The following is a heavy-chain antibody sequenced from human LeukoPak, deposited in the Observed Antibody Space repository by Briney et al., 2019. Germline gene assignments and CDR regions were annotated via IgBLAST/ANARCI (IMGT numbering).Heavy chain of an antibody. CDR2: IYYSGST. CDR1: GGSISNYY. V-gene: IGHV4-59*01. CDR3: ARHLAGDLDY. Sequence: ASETLSLTCTVSGGSISNYYWSWIRQLPGKGLEWIGYIYYSGSTNYNPSLKSRVTISVDTSKNQFSLKLSSVTAADTAVYYCARHLAGDLDYRGQGTLVTVSS. J-gene: IGHJ4*02. D-gene: IGHD6-19*01.